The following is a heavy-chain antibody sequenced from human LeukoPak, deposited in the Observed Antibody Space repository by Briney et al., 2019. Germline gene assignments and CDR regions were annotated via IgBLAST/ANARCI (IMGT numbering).Heavy chain of an antibody. J-gene: IGHJ5*02. V-gene: IGHV4-39*01. CDR3: ARRSVTSSYNWFDP. Sequence: SETLSLTCTVSGGSISSSSYYWGWIRQPPGKGLEWIGSIYYSGSTYYNPSLKSRVTISVDTSKNQFSLKLSSVTAADTAVYYCARRSVTSSYNWFDPRGQGTLVTVSS. CDR1: GGSISSSSYY. D-gene: IGHD4-17*01. CDR2: IYYSGST.